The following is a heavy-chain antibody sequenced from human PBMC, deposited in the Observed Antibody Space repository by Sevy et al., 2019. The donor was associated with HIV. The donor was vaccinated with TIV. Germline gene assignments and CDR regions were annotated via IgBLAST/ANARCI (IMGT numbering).Heavy chain of an antibody. V-gene: IGHV3-23*01. Sequence: GGSLRLSCAASGFTFSSYAMSWVRQAPGKGLEWVSAISGSGYLTYYTDSVKGRFTISRDNSKNTLYLQMNSLRAEDKAVYFLSKGGGGYYYDSSGLFDYWGQGTLVTVSS. J-gene: IGHJ4*02. CDR3: SKGGGGYYYDSSGLFDY. CDR2: ISGSGYLT. CDR1: GFTFSSYA. D-gene: IGHD3-22*01.